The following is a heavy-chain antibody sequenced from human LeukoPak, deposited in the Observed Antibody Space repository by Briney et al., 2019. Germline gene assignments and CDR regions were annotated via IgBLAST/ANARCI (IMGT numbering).Heavy chain of an antibody. CDR2: ISGSGGST. CDR1: GFTFDDYA. CDR3: AKDPHDYYDSSGFAEYFQH. Sequence: GGSLRLSCAASGFTFDDYAMHWVRQAPGKGLEWVSAISGSGGSTYYADSVKGRFTISRDNSKNTLYLQMNSLRAEDTAVYYCAKDPHDYYDSSGFAEYFQHWGQGTLVTVSS. V-gene: IGHV3-23*01. J-gene: IGHJ1*01. D-gene: IGHD3-22*01.